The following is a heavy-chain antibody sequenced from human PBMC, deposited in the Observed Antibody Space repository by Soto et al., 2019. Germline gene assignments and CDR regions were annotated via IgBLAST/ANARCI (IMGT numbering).Heavy chain of an antibody. Sequence: GGSLRLSCAASGFTFSSYGMHWVRQAPGKGLEWVAVIWYDGSNKYYADSVKGRFTISRDNSKNTLYLQMNSLRAEDTAVYYCARDITIFGVVSRGYGMDVWGQGTTVTVSS. CDR2: IWYDGSNK. CDR1: GFTFSSYG. V-gene: IGHV3-33*01. CDR3: ARDITIFGVVSRGYGMDV. J-gene: IGHJ6*02. D-gene: IGHD3-3*01.